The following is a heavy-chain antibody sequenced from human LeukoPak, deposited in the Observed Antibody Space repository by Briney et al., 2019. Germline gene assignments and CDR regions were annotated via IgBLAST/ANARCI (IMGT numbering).Heavy chain of an antibody. Sequence: GESLKISCKGSGYSFTSYWISWARQVPGKGLEWMGRIDPSDSYTNYSPSFQGHVTISTDKSISTAYLQWSSLKASDTAMYYCARHLTYYFGPWGQGTLVTVSS. J-gene: IGHJ5*02. CDR3: ARHLTYYFGP. CDR2: IDPSDSYT. CDR1: GYSFTSYW. V-gene: IGHV5-10-1*01. D-gene: IGHD3-10*01.